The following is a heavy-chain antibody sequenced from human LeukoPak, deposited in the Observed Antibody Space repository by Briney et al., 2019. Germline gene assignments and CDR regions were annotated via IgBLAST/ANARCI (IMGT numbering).Heavy chain of an antibody. D-gene: IGHD2-21*01. Sequence: APVKVSCKASGYIFSGHYIQWVRQAPGQGLEWMGWINPASGGTNNAQKFHGRVTMTTDTSISTLYMELNSLRSDDTAVYYCARVLFPSGPTHCFDPWGQGTLVTVSS. CDR3: ARVLFPSGPTHCFDP. CDR2: INPASGGT. J-gene: IGHJ5*02. CDR1: GYIFSGHY. V-gene: IGHV1-2*02.